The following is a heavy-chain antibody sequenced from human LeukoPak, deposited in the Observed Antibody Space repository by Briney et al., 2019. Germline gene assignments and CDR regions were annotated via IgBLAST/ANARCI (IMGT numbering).Heavy chain of an antibody. CDR1: GFTFSNYA. V-gene: IGHV3-11*01. D-gene: IGHD6-19*01. Sequence: GGSLRLSCAASGFTFSNYAMSWIRQAPGKGLEWVSYISESGKTIYYGDSVQGRFTISRDNAKNFLYLQMNSLRVEDTAVYYCARDPKKASGWYLLGDWFDPWGQGTLVTVSS. CDR3: ARDPKKASGWYLLGDWFDP. J-gene: IGHJ5*02. CDR2: ISESGKTI.